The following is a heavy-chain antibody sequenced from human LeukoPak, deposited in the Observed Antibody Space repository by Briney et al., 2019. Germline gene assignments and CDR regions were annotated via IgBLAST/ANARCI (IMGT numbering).Heavy chain of an antibody. Sequence: ASVKVSCKASGYTFTSYGISWVRQAPGQGLEWMGWISPYNGNTNYAQKVQGRVTLTTDTSTRTAYMELRSLRSDDTAVYYCATDCSSTSCSIRDAFDIWGQGTMVTVSS. J-gene: IGHJ3*02. D-gene: IGHD2-2*01. V-gene: IGHV1-18*01. CDR2: ISPYNGNT. CDR1: GYTFTSYG. CDR3: ATDCSSTSCSIRDAFDI.